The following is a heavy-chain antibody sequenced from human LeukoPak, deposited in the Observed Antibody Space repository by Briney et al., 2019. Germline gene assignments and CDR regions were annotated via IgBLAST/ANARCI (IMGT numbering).Heavy chain of an antibody. CDR1: GFTFSSYS. J-gene: IGHJ4*02. Sequence: GGSLRLSCAASGFTFSSYSMNWVRQAPGKGLEWVSSISSSSSYIYYADSVKGRSTISRDNAKNSLYLQMNSLRAEDTAVYYCARVGLRSPFDYWGQGTLVTVSS. V-gene: IGHV3-21*01. D-gene: IGHD4-17*01. CDR2: ISSSSSYI. CDR3: ARVGLRSPFDY.